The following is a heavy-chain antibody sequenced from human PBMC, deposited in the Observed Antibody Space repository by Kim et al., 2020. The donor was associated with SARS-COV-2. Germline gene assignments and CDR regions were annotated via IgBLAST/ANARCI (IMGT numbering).Heavy chain of an antibody. D-gene: IGHD2-2*02. CDR1: GFTFSSYG. J-gene: IGHJ4*02. V-gene: IGHV3-30*18. CDR3: AKDAIQFI. Sequence: GGSLRLSCAASGFTFSSYGMNWVRQAPGKGLEWVAVISYDGSNKYYADSVKGRFTISRDNSKNTLYLQMNSLRAEDTAVYYCAKDAIQFIWGQGTLVTVS. CDR2: ISYDGSNK.